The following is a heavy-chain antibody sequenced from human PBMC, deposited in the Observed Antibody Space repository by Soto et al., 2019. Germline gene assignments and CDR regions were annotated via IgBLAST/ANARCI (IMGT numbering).Heavy chain of an antibody. J-gene: IGHJ5*01. Sequence: QLQLQESGPGLVKPSETLSLTCTVSGGSISSSNHYCVWIRQPPGKGLEWIGSIYYGGSTYYNPSFKSRVTLSVDTSKNPFSLKVNSVTVADTAVDSCARRSHTDWPASWGHGTQVTVSS. CDR1: GGSISSSNHY. D-gene: IGHD2-15*01. CDR2: IYYGGST. V-gene: IGHV4-39*01. CDR3: ARRSHTDWPAS.